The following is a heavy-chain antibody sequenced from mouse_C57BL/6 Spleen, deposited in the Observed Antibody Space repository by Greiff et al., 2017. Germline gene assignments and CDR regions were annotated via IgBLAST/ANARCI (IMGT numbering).Heavy chain of an antibody. CDR3: AREGNYYGSSFFDY. D-gene: IGHD1-1*01. CDR2: IRYDGSN. CDR1: GYSITSGYY. Sequence: EVKLQESGPGLVKPSQSLSLTCSVTGYSITSGYYWNWIRQFPGNKLEWMGYIRYDGSNNYNPSLKNRISITRDTSKNQFFLKLNSVTTEDTATYYCAREGNYYGSSFFDYWGQGTTLTVSS. J-gene: IGHJ2*01. V-gene: IGHV3-6*01.